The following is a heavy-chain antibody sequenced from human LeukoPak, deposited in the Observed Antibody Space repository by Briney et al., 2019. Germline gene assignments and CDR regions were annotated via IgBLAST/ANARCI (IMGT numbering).Heavy chain of an antibody. CDR2: ISTYNGNT. Sequence: ASVKVSCKASGYTFTSYGISWVRQAPGQGLEWMGWISTYNGNTNYAQKLQGRVTMTTDTPTSTAYMELRSLRSDDAALYYCARQSAITMVRGVYEYWGQGTLVTVSS. V-gene: IGHV1-18*01. D-gene: IGHD3-10*01. J-gene: IGHJ4*02. CDR3: ARQSAITMVRGVYEY. CDR1: GYTFTSYG.